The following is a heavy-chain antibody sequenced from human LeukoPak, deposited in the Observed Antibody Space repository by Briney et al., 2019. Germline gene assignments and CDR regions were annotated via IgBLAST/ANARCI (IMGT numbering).Heavy chain of an antibody. Sequence: ASVKVSCKASGGTFSSYAISWVRQAPGQGLEWMGRIIPILGIANYAQKFQGRVTITADKSTSTAYMELRSLRSDDTAVYYCARDYCSGTSCYFDYWGQGTLVTVSS. CDR1: GGTFSSYA. CDR3: ARDYCSGTSCYFDY. D-gene: IGHD2-2*01. CDR2: IIPILGIA. J-gene: IGHJ4*02. V-gene: IGHV1-69*04.